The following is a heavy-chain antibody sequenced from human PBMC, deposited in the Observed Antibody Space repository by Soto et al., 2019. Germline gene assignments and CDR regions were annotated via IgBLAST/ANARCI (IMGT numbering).Heavy chain of an antibody. CDR2: MNPDSGNT. V-gene: IGHV1-8*02. CDR1: GYTFSTYD. CDR3: ARGRTGYQSKLDLLAFWFDP. D-gene: IGHD2-2*01. J-gene: IGHJ5*02. Sequence: QVQLVQSGAEVKKPGASVKVSCKASGYTFSTYDLNRVRQAPGQGLEWMGWMNPDSGNTGYAQKFQGRVTMTRNTSISTAFMELTSLRSDDTAIYYCARGRTGYQSKLDLLAFWFDPWGQGTRVTVSS.